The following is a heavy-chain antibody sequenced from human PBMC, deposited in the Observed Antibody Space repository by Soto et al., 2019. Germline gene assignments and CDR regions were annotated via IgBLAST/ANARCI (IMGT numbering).Heavy chain of an antibody. D-gene: IGHD6-13*01. CDR3: ARSVAAGTSPSYYYYGMDV. CDR1: GYTFTGYY. CDR2: INPNSGGT. V-gene: IGHV1-2*04. J-gene: IGHJ6*02. Sequence: ASVKVSCKAYGYTFTGYYMHWVRQAPGQGLEWMGWINPNSGGTNYAQKFQGWVTMTRDTSISTAYMELSRLRSDDTAVYYCARSVAAGTSPSYYYYGMDVWGQGTTVTVSS.